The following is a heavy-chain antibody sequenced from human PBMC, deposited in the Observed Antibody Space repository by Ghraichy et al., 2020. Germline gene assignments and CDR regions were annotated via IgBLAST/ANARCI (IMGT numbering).Heavy chain of an antibody. CDR1: GFTFSSYS. CDR3: ARDGYDSFQNYYYYGMDV. D-gene: IGHD3-22*01. Sequence: GGSLRLSCAASGFTFSSYSMNWVRQAPGKGLEWVSSISSSSSYIYYADSVKGRFTISRDNAKNSLYLQMNSLRAEDTAVYYCARDGYDSFQNYYYYGMDVWGQGTTVTVSS. V-gene: IGHV3-21*01. CDR2: ISSSSSYI. J-gene: IGHJ6*02.